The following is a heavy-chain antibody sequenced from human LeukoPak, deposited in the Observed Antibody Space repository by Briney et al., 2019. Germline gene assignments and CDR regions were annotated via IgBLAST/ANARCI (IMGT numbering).Heavy chain of an antibody. CDR2: IYSSGST. CDR3: ARYDSRGSASTRFDY. Sequence: TSETLSLTCTVSGGSISSYYWNWIRQSPGKGLEWIGYIYSSGSTNYNPSLRSRVTMSVDTSKNHFSLKLTSVTAADTAVYYCARYDSRGSASTRFDYWGQGILVTISS. CDR1: GGSISSYY. D-gene: IGHD3-16*01. J-gene: IGHJ4*02. V-gene: IGHV4-59*08.